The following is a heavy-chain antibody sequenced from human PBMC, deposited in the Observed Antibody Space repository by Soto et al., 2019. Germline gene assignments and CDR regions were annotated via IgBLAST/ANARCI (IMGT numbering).Heavy chain of an antibody. CDR3: ARPHNNYAAD. CDR1: GYNFGSYW. J-gene: IGHJ4*02. D-gene: IGHD4-4*01. Sequence: GESLKISRKGSGYNFGSYWIGWVRQMPGKGLEWMALINPGDSESRYSPSFQGQVTISVDKSISTAYLQWSSLKASDTAMYYCARPHNNYAADGGQGTLVTLSS. V-gene: IGHV5-51*01. CDR2: INPGDSES.